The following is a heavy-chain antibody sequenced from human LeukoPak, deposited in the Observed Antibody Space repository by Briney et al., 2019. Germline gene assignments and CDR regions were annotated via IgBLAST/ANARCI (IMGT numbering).Heavy chain of an antibody. V-gene: IGHV3-33*08. J-gene: IGHJ4*02. CDR2: IWYGGSNK. D-gene: IGHD4-23*01. CDR1: GFTFSSYG. CDR3: ARAHGGFDY. Sequence: PGRSLRLSYAASGFTFSSYGMHWVRQAPGKGLEWVAVIWYGGSNKYYADSVKGRFTISRDNAKNSLYLQMNSLRAEDTAVYYCARAHGGFDYWGQGTLVTVSS.